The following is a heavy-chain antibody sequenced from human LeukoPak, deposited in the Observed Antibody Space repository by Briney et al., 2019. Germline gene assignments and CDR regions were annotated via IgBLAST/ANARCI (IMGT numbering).Heavy chain of an antibody. J-gene: IGHJ3*02. D-gene: IGHD1-26*01. CDR1: GFTFSSYA. CDR2: FSGSGLST. V-gene: IGHV3-23*01. Sequence: GGSLRLSCAASGFTFSSYAMSWVRQAPGKGLEWVSTFSGSGLSTYYADSVKGRFTISRDNSKNTLYLQMNSLRVEDTAVYYCARVIGWDEPFDIWGQGTMVTVSS. CDR3: ARVIGWDEPFDI.